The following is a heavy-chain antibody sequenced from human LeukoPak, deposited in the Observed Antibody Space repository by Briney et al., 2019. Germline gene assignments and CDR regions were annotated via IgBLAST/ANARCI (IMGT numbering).Heavy chain of an antibody. D-gene: IGHD3-3*01. CDR3: ARYRKDFWSGYYTGTAWGFDY. CDR1: GFTFTSYG. Sequence: GGSLRLSCAASGFTFTSYGMSWVRQAPGKGLEWVAKIKQDGGEKYYVESVKGRFTISRDNAKNSLYLQMNSLRAEDTAVYYCARYRKDFWSGYYTGTAWGFDYWGQGTLVTVS. V-gene: IGHV3-7*02. CDR2: IKQDGGEK. J-gene: IGHJ4*02.